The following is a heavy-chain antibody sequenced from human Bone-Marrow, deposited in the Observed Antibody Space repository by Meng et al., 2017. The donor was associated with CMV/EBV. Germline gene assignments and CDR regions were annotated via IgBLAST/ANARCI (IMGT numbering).Heavy chain of an antibody. CDR3: ARVRAYYDFWSGYYRPYYFDY. CDR2: IYSGGST. Sequence: GGSLRLSCAASGFTVSSNYMSWVRQAPGKGLEWVSVIYSGGSTYYADSVKGRFTISRDNSKNTLYLQMNSLRAEDTAVYYCARVRAYYDFWSGYYRPYYFDYWGQGTLVTVSS. D-gene: IGHD3-3*01. V-gene: IGHV3-53*01. J-gene: IGHJ4*02. CDR1: GFTVSSNY.